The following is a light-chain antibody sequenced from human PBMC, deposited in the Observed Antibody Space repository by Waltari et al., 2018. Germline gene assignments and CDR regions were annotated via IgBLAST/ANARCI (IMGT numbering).Light chain of an antibody. Sequence: QSVLTRPPSASGTPGQRVTISCSGTSSNIGSKSVNWYQQLPGTAPKLLIYSNDQRPSGVPDRFSGSKSGTSASLAISGLQAEDEAVYYCAAWDDSLNGQNVFGTGTKVTVL. CDR1: SSNIGSKS. CDR3: AAWDDSLNGQNV. CDR2: SND. V-gene: IGLV1-44*01. J-gene: IGLJ1*01.